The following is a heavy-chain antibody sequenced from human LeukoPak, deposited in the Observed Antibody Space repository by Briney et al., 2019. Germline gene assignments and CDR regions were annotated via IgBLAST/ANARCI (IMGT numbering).Heavy chain of an antibody. Sequence: ASVKVSCKASGYTFTSYYMHWVRQAPGQGLEWMGIINPSGGSTSYAQKFQGRVTMTRDTSTSTVYVELSSLRSEDTAVYYCARDPGLHDTAMGAIFDYWGQGTLVTVSS. CDR1: GYTFTSYY. CDR3: ARDPGLHDTAMGAIFDY. V-gene: IGHV1-46*01. D-gene: IGHD5-18*01. CDR2: INPSGGST. J-gene: IGHJ4*02.